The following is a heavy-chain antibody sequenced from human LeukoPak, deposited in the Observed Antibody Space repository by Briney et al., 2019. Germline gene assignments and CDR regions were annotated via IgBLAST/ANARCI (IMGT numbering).Heavy chain of an antibody. CDR1: GGSISSSTYY. J-gene: IGHJ4*02. CDR3: ARHHYSGSYYEPMGY. D-gene: IGHD1-26*01. V-gene: IGHV4-61*05. CDR2: IYYSGST. Sequence: PSETLSLTCTVSGGSISSSTYYWGWIRQPPGKGLEWIGYIYYSGSTNYNPSLKSRVTISVDTSKNRFSLKLSSVTAADTAVYYCARHHYSGSYYEPMGYWGQGTLVTVSS.